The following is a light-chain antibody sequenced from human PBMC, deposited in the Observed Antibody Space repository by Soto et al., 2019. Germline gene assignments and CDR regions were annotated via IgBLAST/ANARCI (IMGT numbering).Light chain of an antibody. J-gene: IGKJ4*01. CDR3: QQRNSWPLT. Sequence: EIVRTQSPATLSLSPGEGATLSCRASQSVSRYLAWYQQKPGQAPRLLIYDASNRATGIPARFSGSGYGTDFTLTINNLEPEDFAVYYCQQRNSWPLTFGGGTKLAIK. V-gene: IGKV3-11*01. CDR2: DAS. CDR1: QSVSRY.